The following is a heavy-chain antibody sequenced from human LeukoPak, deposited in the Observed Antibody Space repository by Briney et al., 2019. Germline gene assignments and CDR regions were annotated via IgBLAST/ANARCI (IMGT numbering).Heavy chain of an antibody. J-gene: IGHJ5*02. CDR2: ISSSGSTI. Sequence: PGGPLRLSCAASGFTFSSYEMNWVRQAPGKGLEWVSYISSSGSTIYYADSVKGRFTISRDNAKNSLYLQMNSLRAEDTAVYYCARAPPVSDYYDSSGYYPWGQGTLVTVSS. D-gene: IGHD3-22*01. V-gene: IGHV3-48*03. CDR3: ARAPPVSDYYDSSGYYP. CDR1: GFTFSSYE.